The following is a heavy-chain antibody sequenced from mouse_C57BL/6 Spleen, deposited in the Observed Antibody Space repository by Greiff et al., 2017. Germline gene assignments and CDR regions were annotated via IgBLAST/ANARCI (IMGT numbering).Heavy chain of an antibody. CDR1: GYAFTNYL. J-gene: IGHJ4*01. V-gene: IGHV1-54*01. CDR3: ARWHYYGSSYAMDY. Sequence: QVQLQQSGAELVRPGTSVKVSCKASGYAFTNYLIEWVKQRPGQGLEWIGVINPGSGGTNYNEKFKGKATLTADKSSSTAYMQLSSLTSEDSAVYFCARWHYYGSSYAMDYWGQGTSVTVSS. D-gene: IGHD1-1*01. CDR2: INPGSGGT.